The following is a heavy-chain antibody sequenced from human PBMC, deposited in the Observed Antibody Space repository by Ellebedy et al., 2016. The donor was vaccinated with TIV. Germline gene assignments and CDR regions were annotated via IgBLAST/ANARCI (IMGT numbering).Heavy chain of an antibody. CDR3: ARVIRRERTYYYDSSGYYDY. J-gene: IGHJ4*02. V-gene: IGHV4-31*03. D-gene: IGHD3-22*01. CDR2: IYYSGST. Sequence: SETLSLTXTVSGGSISSGGYYWSWIRQHPGKGLEWIGYIYYSGSTYYNPSLKSRVTISVDTSKNQFSLKLSSVTAADTAVYYCARVIRRERTYYYDSSGYYDYWGQGTLVTVSS. CDR1: GGSISSGGYY.